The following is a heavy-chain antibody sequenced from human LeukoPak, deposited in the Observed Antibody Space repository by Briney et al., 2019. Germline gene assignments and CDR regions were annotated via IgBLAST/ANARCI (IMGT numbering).Heavy chain of an antibody. D-gene: IGHD6-25*01. CDR1: GFTFGDYA. V-gene: IGHV3-49*04. CDR2: IRSKAYGGTT. CDR3: TSSSGYRRDY. J-gene: IGHJ4*02. Sequence: GGSLRLSCTASGFTFGDYAMSWVRQAPGKGLEWVGFIRSKAYGGTTEYAASAKGRFTISRDDSKSIAYLQMNSLKTEDTAVYYCTSSSGYRRDYWGQGTLVTVSS.